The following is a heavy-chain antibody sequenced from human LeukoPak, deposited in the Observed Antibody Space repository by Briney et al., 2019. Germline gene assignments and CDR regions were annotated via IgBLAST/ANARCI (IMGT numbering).Heavy chain of an antibody. J-gene: IGHJ6*02. CDR1: GFTFSDYY. V-gene: IGHV3-11*01. Sequence: NPGGSLRLSCAASGFTFSDYYLSWIRQAPGKGLEWVSYISTSSSSMYYADSVEGRFTISRDSAKNSLYLQMNSLRAEDTAVYYCARGHYGLDVWGQGTTVTVSS. CDR2: ISTSSSSM. CDR3: ARGHYGLDV.